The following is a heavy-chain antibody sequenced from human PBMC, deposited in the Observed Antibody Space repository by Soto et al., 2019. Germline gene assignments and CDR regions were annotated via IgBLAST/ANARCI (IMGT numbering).Heavy chain of an antibody. D-gene: IGHD1-1*01. Sequence: GGSLRLSCAASGFTFRSYGMHWVRQAPGKGLEWVAVTWYDGSQTYYADSVKGRFTISRDNSKSALFLQMDSLRAEDTAIYYCARYNSGHSDYWGQGTLVTVSS. J-gene: IGHJ4*02. CDR2: TWYDGSQT. CDR1: GFTFRSYG. CDR3: ARYNSGHSDY. V-gene: IGHV3-33*01.